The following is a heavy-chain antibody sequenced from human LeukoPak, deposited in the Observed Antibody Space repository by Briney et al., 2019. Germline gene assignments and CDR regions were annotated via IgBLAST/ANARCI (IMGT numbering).Heavy chain of an antibody. J-gene: IGHJ4*02. Sequence: ASVKVSCKASGYTFTSYYMHWVRQAPGQGLEWMGIINPSGGSTSYAQKFQGRVTMTRDTSTSTVYMELNSLRSEDTAVYYCARDRQSVAETPFFDYWGQGTLVTVSS. CDR1: GYTFTSYY. CDR3: ARDRQSVAETPFFDY. CDR2: INPSGGST. D-gene: IGHD6-19*01. V-gene: IGHV1-46*01.